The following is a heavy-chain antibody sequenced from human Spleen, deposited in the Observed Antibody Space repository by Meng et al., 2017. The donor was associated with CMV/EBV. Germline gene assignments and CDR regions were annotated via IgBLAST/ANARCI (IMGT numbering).Heavy chain of an antibody. J-gene: IGHJ6*02. D-gene: IGHD2-2*01. V-gene: IGHV3-9*01. CDR1: GFTFSSYA. CDR2: ISWNSGSI. Sequence: SLKISCAASGFTFSSYAMSWVRQAPGKGLEWVSGISWNSGSIGYADSVKGRFTISRDNAKNSLYLQMNSLRAEDTALYYCAKDIGGGPAASYYYYYYGMDVWGQGTTVTVSS. CDR3: AKDIGGGPAASYYYYYYGMDV.